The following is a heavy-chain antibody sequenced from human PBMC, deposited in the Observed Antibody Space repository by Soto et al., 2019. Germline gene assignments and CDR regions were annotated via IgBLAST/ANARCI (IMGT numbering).Heavy chain of an antibody. D-gene: IGHD2-2*01. J-gene: IGHJ5*02. CDR1: GYTFTSYA. CDR2: FDPEDGET. CDR3: ATVPGYCSSTSCYWFDP. Sequence: ASVKVSCKASGYTFTSYAMHWVRQAPGKGLEWMGGFDPEDGETIYAQKFQGRVTMTEDTSTDTAYMELSSLRSEDTAVYYCATVPGYCSSTSCYWFDPWGQGTLVTVSS. V-gene: IGHV1-24*01.